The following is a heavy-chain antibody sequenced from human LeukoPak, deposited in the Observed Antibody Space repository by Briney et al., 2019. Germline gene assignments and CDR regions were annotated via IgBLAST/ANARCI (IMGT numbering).Heavy chain of an antibody. CDR3: ASLGAPFEEGGYYFDY. CDR1: GYTFTGYY. J-gene: IGHJ4*02. Sequence: ASVKVSCTASGYTFTGYYMHWVRQAPGQGLEWMGWINPNSGGTNYTQKFQGRVTMTRDTSISTAYMELSRLRSDDTAVYYCASLGAPFEEGGYYFDYWGQGTLVTVSS. CDR2: INPNSGGT. V-gene: IGHV1-2*02. D-gene: IGHD3-22*01.